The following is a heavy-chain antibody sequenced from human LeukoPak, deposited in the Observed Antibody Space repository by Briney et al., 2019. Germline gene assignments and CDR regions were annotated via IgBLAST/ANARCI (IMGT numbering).Heavy chain of an antibody. Sequence: GGSLRLSCAASEFTFIKFSMGWVRQAPGRGLEWVSGISASGDVTFHADSVRGRFTISRDNSKSTLFLQMNDLRVEDTAKFYCAKSLFASATGTGRAFHIWGEGTMVSVSS. D-gene: IGHD1-1*01. CDR2: ISASGDVT. CDR1: EFTFIKFS. J-gene: IGHJ3*02. V-gene: IGHV3-23*01. CDR3: AKSLFASATGTGRAFHI.